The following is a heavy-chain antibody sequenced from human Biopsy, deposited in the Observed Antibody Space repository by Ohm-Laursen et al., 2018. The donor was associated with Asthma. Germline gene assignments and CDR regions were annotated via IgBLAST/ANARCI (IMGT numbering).Heavy chain of an antibody. J-gene: IGHJ3*02. CDR2: INAANGNT. Sequence: SVKVSCKASGYTFINYAIHWVRQAPGHSLEWMGWINAANGNTKYSQKFQGRLTISRDTSASTAYMGLSSLRSEDTAVYYCARTYFDFLTGQVHDAFAMWGQGTMVTVSS. CDR1: GYTFINYA. D-gene: IGHD3-9*01. CDR3: ARTYFDFLTGQVHDAFAM. V-gene: IGHV1-3*01.